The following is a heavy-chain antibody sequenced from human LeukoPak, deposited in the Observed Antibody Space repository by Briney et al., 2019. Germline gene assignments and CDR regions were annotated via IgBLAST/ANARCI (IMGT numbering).Heavy chain of an antibody. V-gene: IGHV3-49*04. CDR3: TRGQYSGYYEDY. D-gene: IGHD3-22*01. Sequence: GGSLRLSCTASGFTFGDYAMSWVRQAPGKGLEWVGFIRSKTYGGTTDYAASVKGRFTISRDDSKSIAYLQLNSLKTDDTAVYYCTRGQYSGYYEDYWGQGFLVTVSS. CDR2: IRSKTYGGTT. CDR1: GFTFGDYA. J-gene: IGHJ4*02.